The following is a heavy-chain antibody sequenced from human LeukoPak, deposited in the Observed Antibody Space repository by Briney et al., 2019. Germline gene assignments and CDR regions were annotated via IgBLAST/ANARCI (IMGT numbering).Heavy chain of an antibody. CDR1: GFTFSSYD. V-gene: IGHV3-13*01. D-gene: IGHD6-13*01. CDR3: ARDLAAAGSHYGMDV. Sequence: GGSLRLSCAASGFTFSSYDMHWVRHATGKGLEWVSAIGTAGDTYYPGSVKGRFTISRENAKNSLYLQMNSLRAGDTAVYYCARDLAAAGSHYGMDVWGQGTTVTVSS. CDR2: IGTAGDT. J-gene: IGHJ6*02.